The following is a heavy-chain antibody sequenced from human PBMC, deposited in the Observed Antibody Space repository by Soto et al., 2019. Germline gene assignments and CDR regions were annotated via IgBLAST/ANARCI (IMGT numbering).Heavy chain of an antibody. CDR2: INAGNGNT. D-gene: IGHD1-26*01. Sequence: QVQLVQSGAEVKKPGASVKVSCKASGYTFTIYAMHWVRQAPGQRLEWMGWINAGNGNTKYSQKFQGGVTITRDTSGITAYMERSSLRSEDTAVYYFARDLGVGAASDYWGQGTRVTVSS. CDR3: ARDLGVGAASDY. V-gene: IGHV1-3*01. J-gene: IGHJ4*02. CDR1: GYTFTIYA.